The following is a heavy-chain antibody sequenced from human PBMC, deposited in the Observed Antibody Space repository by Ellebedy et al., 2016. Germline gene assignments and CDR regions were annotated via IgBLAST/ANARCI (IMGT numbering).Heavy chain of an antibody. D-gene: IGHD2-15*01. J-gene: IGHJ6*02. CDR1: GGSISGYH. Sequence: SETLSLXCTVSGGSISGYHWSWVRQPPGKGLEWIGYVYYSGTPNYNPSLKRRVTISLDRSNNQFTLKLTSVTAADTAVYYCAREYCSGGRCSAYGMDVWGQGTTVTVSS. CDR3: AREYCSGGRCSAYGMDV. V-gene: IGHV4-59*01. CDR2: VYYSGTP.